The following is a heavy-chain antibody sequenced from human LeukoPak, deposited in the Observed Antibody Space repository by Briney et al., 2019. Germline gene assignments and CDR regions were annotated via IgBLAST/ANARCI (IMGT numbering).Heavy chain of an antibody. V-gene: IGHV1-8*01. Sequence: GASVKVSCKASGYTFTSYDINWVRQATGQGLEWMGWMNHNRGKTGYAQKFQGRVTMTRNTSISTAYMELSSLRSEDTAVYYCARARQIAAAGTFPFQHWGQGTLVTVSS. CDR2: MNHNRGKT. J-gene: IGHJ1*01. D-gene: IGHD6-13*01. CDR3: ARARQIAAAGTFPFQH. CDR1: GYTFTSYD.